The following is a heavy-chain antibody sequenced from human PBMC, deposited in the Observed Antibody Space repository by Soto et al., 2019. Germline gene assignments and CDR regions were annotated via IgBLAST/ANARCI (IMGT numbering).Heavy chain of an antibody. CDR1: GASFSSGDYY. Sequence: SETLSLTCTVSGASFSSGDYYWSWIRQHPGQGLEWIGYIHSSGSPFYNPSLKSRVSISIDTSKKQFSLNLKSVTAADTAVYYCARNLAAATSEVLFDYWGQGTLVTVSS. CDR2: IHSSGSP. D-gene: IGHD6-13*01. CDR3: ARNLAAATSEVLFDY. J-gene: IGHJ4*02. V-gene: IGHV4-31*03.